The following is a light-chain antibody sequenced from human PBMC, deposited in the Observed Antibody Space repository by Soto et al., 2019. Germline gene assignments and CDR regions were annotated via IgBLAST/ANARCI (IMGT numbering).Light chain of an antibody. Sequence: AVQLTQSPSSLSASVGDRVTITCRASQGIRTDLGWYQQSPGKAPKLLIYKTSSLESGVPSRFSGSGSGTEFTLTISSLQPDDFATYYCQQSYSTLTWTFGQGTKVDIK. CDR3: QQSYSTLTWT. CDR2: KTS. V-gene: IGKV1-6*01. J-gene: IGKJ1*01. CDR1: QGIRTD.